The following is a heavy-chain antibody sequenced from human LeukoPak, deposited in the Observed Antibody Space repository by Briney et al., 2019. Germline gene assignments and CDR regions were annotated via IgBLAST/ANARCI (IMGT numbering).Heavy chain of an antibody. Sequence: ASVKVSCKTSGYTFSGYGISWVRQAPGQGLEWMGWITGNNGNTNYAPSLQGRVTMTTDTSTNTAYMELTSLKSDDTAVYYCARDQRNSGSYRFEYWGQGTLVTVSS. J-gene: IGHJ4*02. V-gene: IGHV1-18*01. CDR1: GYTFSGYG. CDR2: ITGNNGNT. D-gene: IGHD1-26*01. CDR3: ARDQRNSGSYRFEY.